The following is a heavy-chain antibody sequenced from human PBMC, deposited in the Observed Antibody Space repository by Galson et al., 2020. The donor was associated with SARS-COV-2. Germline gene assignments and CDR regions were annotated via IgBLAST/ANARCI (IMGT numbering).Heavy chain of an antibody. J-gene: IGHJ6*03. CDR2: INVAGSS. V-gene: IGHV4-34*01. CDR1: AGSFSGYP. CDR3: ARGRRGVVPSPVLGLGPYYSYYYMDV. Sequence: SETLSLTCAVSAGSFSGYPWTWLRQPPGNGPEWMAQINVAGSSNYNPPLRTRTLIPAHTPKNQFSLNLMSVTAADRGLYYCARGRRGVVPSPVLGLGPYYSYYYMDVWAKGTTVTVSS. D-gene: IGHD3-10*01.